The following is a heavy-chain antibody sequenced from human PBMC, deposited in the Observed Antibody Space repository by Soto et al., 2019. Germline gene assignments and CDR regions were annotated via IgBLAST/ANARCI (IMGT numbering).Heavy chain of an antibody. D-gene: IGHD6-19*01. V-gene: IGHV1-8*01. CDR2: MNPNSGNT. CDR3: ARKWAVARRWYYGMDV. CDR1: GYTFTSYD. Sequence: ASVKVSCKASGYTFTSYDINWVRQATGQGLEWMGWMNPNSGNTGYAQKFQGRVTMTRNTSISTAYMELSSLRSEDTAVYYCARKWAVARRWYYGMDVWGQGTTVTVSS. J-gene: IGHJ6*02.